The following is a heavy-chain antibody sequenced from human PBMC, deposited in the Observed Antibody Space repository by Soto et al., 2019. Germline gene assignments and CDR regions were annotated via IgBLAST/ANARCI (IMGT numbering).Heavy chain of an antibody. J-gene: IGHJ5*02. Sequence: ASVKVSCKASGYTFTGYYMHWVRQAPGQGLEWMGWINPNSGGTNYAQKFQGRVTMARDTSISTAYMELSRLRSDDTAVYYCARDKATVTTYDPRFSRPQGFDPWGQGTLVTVSS. CDR3: ARDKATVTTYDPRFSRPQGFDP. CDR1: GYTFTGYY. V-gene: IGHV1-2*02. D-gene: IGHD4-17*01. CDR2: INPNSGGT.